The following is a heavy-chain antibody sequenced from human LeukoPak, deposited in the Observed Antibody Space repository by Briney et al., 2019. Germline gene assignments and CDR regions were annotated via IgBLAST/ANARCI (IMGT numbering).Heavy chain of an antibody. Sequence: ASVKVSCKASGYTFTGYYMHWVRQAPGQGLEWMGWINPNSGGTNYAQKFQGRVTMTRDTSISTAYMELSRLRSDDTAVYYCARDPSDYDSSGYYGNDDYWGQGTLVTVSS. CDR1: GYTFTGYY. J-gene: IGHJ4*02. V-gene: IGHV1-2*02. D-gene: IGHD3-22*01. CDR2: INPNSGGT. CDR3: ARDPSDYDSSGYYGNDDY.